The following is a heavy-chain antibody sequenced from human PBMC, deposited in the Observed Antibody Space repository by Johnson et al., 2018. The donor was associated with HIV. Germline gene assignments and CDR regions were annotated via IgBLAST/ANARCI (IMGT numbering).Heavy chain of an antibody. CDR2: IWYDGTNK. D-gene: IGHD3-22*01. V-gene: IGHV3-33*08. CDR1: GFTFSSYW. CDR3: ASVPMIVVLDGAFDI. Sequence: VQLVESGGGLVQPGGSLRLSCAASGFTFSSYWMHWVRQAPGKGLEWVALIWYDGTNKYYADSVKGRFTISRDNSKNTLYLQMNSLRAEDTAVYYCASVPMIVVLDGAFDIWGQGTMVTVSS. J-gene: IGHJ3*02.